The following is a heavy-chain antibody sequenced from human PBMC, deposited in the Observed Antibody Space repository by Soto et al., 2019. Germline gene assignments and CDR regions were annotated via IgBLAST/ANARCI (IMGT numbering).Heavy chain of an antibody. Sequence: PSETLSLTCAVYGGSFSGYCWSWIRQPPGKGLEWIGEVDHSGSTNYNPSLKSRVTVSVDTSKNQFSLKVSGVSAADTAVYYCATSQKGYNWNYFDHWGQGALVTVSS. J-gene: IGHJ4*02. V-gene: IGHV4-34*01. CDR2: VDHSGST. CDR1: GGSFSGYC. CDR3: ATSQKGYNWNYFDH. D-gene: IGHD1-20*01.